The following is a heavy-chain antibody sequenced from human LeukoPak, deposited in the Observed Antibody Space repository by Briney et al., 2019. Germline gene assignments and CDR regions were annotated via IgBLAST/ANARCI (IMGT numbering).Heavy chain of an antibody. Sequence: SVTLSLTCTVSGGSINSYYWSYIRQPAGKGLDWIGRIYTGGNTNYNPSLKSRVTMSVDTSKNQFSLKLSSVTAADTAVYYCAREAGGGWDYFDYWGQGTLVTVSS. CDR2: IYTGGNT. CDR1: GGSINSYY. V-gene: IGHV4-4*07. D-gene: IGHD3-10*01. J-gene: IGHJ4*02. CDR3: AREAGGGWDYFDY.